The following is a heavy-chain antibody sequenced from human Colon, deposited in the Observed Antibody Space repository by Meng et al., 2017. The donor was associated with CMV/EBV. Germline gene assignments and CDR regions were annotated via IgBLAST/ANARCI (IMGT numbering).Heavy chain of an antibody. J-gene: IGHJ4*02. Sequence: SETLSLTCNVSGGSISTYYWTWIRQPPGKGLEWIGNIYYTGSAKYNPSLKSRLTISVDTAKNQFSLKLGSVTAADTAIYYCARADPSVAMYYFDYWGPGTLVTVSS. CDR3: ARADPSVAMYYFDY. CDR1: GGSISTYY. V-gene: IGHV4-59*13. D-gene: IGHD5-12*01. CDR2: IYYTGSA.